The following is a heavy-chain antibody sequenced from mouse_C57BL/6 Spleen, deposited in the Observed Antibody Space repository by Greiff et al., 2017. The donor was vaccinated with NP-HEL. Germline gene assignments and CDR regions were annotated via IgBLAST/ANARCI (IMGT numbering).Heavy chain of an antibody. J-gene: IGHJ2*01. CDR1: GYTFTGYW. V-gene: IGHV1-9*01. D-gene: IGHD1-1*01. Sequence: QVQLKESGAELMKPGASVKLSCKATGYTFTGYWIEWVKQRPGHGLEWIGEILPGSGSTNYNEKFKGKATFTADTSSNTAYMQLSSLTTEDSAIYYCARKGITTVVEGDYFDYWGQGTTLTVSS. CDR3: ARKGITTVVEGDYFDY. CDR2: ILPGSGST.